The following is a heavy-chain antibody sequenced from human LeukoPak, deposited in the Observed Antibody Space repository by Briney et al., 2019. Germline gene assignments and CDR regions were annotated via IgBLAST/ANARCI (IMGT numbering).Heavy chain of an antibody. CDR3: AKDRRGNAPRGAFDI. J-gene: IGHJ3*02. Sequence: GGSLRLSCAASGFTFYNYAMTWVRQAPGKGLEWVSTISGSSGSIFYADSVRGRFTMSRDNSKNTVYLQMNSLRAEDTAVYYCAKDRRGNAPRGAFDIWGQGTMVTVSS. D-gene: IGHD1-1*01. V-gene: IGHV3-23*01. CDR2: ISGSSGSI. CDR1: GFTFYNYA.